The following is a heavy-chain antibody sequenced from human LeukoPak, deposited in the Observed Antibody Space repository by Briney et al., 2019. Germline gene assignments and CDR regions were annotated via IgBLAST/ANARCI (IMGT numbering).Heavy chain of an antibody. CDR1: GGTFSSYA. Sequence: GASVKVSCKASGGTFSSYAISWVRQAPGQGLEWMGGIIPIFGTANYAQKFQGRVTITTDESTSTAYMELSSLRSEDTAVYYCARGLRYCSGGSCYPTRDYWGQGTLVTVPS. CDR3: ARGLRYCSGGSCYPTRDY. D-gene: IGHD2-15*01. V-gene: IGHV1-69*05. J-gene: IGHJ4*02. CDR2: IIPIFGTA.